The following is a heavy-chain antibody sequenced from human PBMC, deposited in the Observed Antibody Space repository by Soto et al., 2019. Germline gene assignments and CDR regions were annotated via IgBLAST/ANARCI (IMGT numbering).Heavy chain of an antibody. CDR2: INAGNGNT. CDR1: GYTFTSYA. J-gene: IGHJ4*02. Sequence: RASVKVSCKASGYTFTSYAMHWVRQAPGQRLEWMGWINAGNGNTKYSQKFQGRVTITRDTSASTAYMELSSLRSEDTAVYYCARDIVGATEYYFDYWGQGTLVTVSS. V-gene: IGHV1-3*01. CDR3: ARDIVGATEYYFDY. D-gene: IGHD1-26*01.